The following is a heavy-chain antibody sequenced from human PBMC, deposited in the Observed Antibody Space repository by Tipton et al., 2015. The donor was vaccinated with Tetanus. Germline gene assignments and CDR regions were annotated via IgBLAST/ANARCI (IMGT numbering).Heavy chain of an antibody. Sequence: TLSLTCAVSGASISSIYSWSWIRQPPGKGLEWIGYVFRSGSADYNPSLKSRVNISLDRSENQISLMLTSVTAADTAVYYCARVACGSTSCYSPYFDYWGPGSLVTVSS. CDR3: ARVACGSTSCYSPYFDY. CDR1: GASISSIYS. V-gene: IGHV4-30-2*01. J-gene: IGHJ4*02. CDR2: VFRSGSA. D-gene: IGHD2-2*01.